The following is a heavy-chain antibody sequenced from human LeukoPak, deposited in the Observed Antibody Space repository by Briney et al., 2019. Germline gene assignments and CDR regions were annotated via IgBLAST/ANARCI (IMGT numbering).Heavy chain of an antibody. J-gene: IGHJ6*03. CDR2: IYYSGST. V-gene: IGHV4-59*08. D-gene: IGHD5-18*01. Sequence: PSETLSLTCTVSGGSISSYYWSWIRQPPGKGLEWIGYIYYSGSTNYNPSLKSRVTISVDTSKNQFSLKLSSVTAADTAVYYCARRQYSYGPNYYYYYMDVWGKGTTVTVSS. CDR1: GGSISSYY. CDR3: ARRQYSYGPNYYYYYMDV.